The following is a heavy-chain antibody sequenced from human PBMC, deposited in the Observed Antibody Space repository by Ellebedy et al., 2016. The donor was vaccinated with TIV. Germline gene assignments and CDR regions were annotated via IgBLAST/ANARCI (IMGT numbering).Heavy chain of an antibody. CDR1: GFNFSNNS. CDR3: ATGAYDI. Sequence: ESLKISCTASGFNFSNNSMNWVRQAPGKGLEWVSYISSTGTTIYYADSVEGRFTISRDNGKISLYLQMNSLTAEDTAVYYCATGAYDIWGQGTMVMVSS. CDR2: ISSTGTTI. J-gene: IGHJ3*02. V-gene: IGHV3-48*04.